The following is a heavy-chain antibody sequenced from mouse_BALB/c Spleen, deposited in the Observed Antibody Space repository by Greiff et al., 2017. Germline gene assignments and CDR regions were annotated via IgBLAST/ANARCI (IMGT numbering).Heavy chain of an antibody. CDR3: ARQPYGNSYAMDY. J-gene: IGHJ4*01. V-gene: IGHV1-7*01. D-gene: IGHD2-1*01. CDR2: INPSTGYT. CDR1: GYTFTSYW. Sequence: QVHVKQSGAELAKPGASVKMSCKASGYTFTSYWMHWVKQRPGQGLEWIGYINPSTGYTEYNQKFKGKATLTVDKSSSTAYMQLSSLTSEDSAVYYCARQPYGNSYAMDYWGQGTSVTVSS.